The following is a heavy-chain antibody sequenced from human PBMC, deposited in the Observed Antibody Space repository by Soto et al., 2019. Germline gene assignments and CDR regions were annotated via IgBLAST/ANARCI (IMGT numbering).Heavy chain of an antibody. V-gene: IGHV4-30-4*08. CDR3: AREDGGGDSLDV. D-gene: IGHD2-21*02. J-gene: IGHJ6*02. CDR2: IHHSGSI. Sequence: QVQLQQSGPGLVKPSQTLSLTCTVSGDSISSDYYHWTWIRQSPGKGLEWIGYIHHSGSILYNPSLKSRVTISVDTSKNQFSLHLTSVTAADTAVYFCAREDGGGDSLDVWGQGTTVTVSS. CDR1: GDSISSDYYH.